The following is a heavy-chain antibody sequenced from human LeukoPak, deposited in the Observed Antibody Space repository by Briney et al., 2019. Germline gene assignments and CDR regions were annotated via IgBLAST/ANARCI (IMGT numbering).Heavy chain of an antibody. J-gene: IGHJ4*02. CDR1: GFTFSSYG. CDR3: ARDLAHYYGSGSYYGDFDY. CDR2: ISYDGSNK. V-gene: IGHV3-30*03. Sequence: PGGSLRLSCAASGFTFSSYGMHWVRQAPGKGLEWVAVISYDGSNKYYADSVKGRFTISRDNSKNTLYLQMNSLRAEDTAVYYCARDLAHYYGSGSYYGDFDYWGQGTLVTVSS. D-gene: IGHD3-10*01.